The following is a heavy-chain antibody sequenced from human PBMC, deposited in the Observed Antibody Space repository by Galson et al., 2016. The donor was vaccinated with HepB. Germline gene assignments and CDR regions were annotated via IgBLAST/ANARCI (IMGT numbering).Heavy chain of an antibody. CDR3: ARHEPSFCSRGTCYPYYFDY. CDR2: IYYTGRT. J-gene: IGHJ4*02. D-gene: IGHD2-15*01. V-gene: IGHV4-39*01. CDR1: GGSIGSSNYY. Sequence: SETLSLTCVVSGGSIGSSNYYWGWIRQPPGKALEWLGSIYYTGRTFYNPSLKSRVTIFVDTSSNQFSLRLSSVTAADTAVYYCARHEPSFCSRGTCYPYYFDYWGQGTLVTGSS.